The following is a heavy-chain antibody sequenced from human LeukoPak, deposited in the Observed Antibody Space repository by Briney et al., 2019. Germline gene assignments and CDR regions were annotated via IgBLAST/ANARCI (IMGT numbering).Heavy chain of an antibody. D-gene: IGHD2-2*01. CDR2: ISANNGET. J-gene: IGHJ4*02. CDR1: GYPFSSYG. CDR3: ARAPRVPAAIHY. Sequence: ASVKVSCKASGYPFSSYGVAWVRQAPGQGLEWMGWISANNGETNYEQSLQGRVTMTTDTSTSTAYMELRSLRSDDTAVYYCARAPRVPAAIHYWGQGTLVTVSS. V-gene: IGHV1-18*01.